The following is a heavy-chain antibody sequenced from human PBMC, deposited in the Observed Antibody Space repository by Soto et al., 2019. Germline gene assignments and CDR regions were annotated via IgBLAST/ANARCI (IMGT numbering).Heavy chain of an antibody. D-gene: IGHD1-26*01. V-gene: IGHV4-31*03. CDR1: GGSISSGGYY. CDR3: ARGVTDSVGWFDP. Sequence: QVQLQESGPGLVKPSQTLSLTCTVSGGSISSGGYYWSWIRQHPGKGLEWIGYIYYSGSTYYNPSIKSRVTISVDTSKNQFSLKLSSVTAADTAVYYCARGVTDSVGWFDPWGQGTLVTVSS. J-gene: IGHJ5*02. CDR2: IYYSGST.